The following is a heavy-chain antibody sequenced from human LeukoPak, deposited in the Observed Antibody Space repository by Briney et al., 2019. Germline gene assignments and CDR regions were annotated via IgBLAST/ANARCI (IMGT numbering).Heavy chain of an antibody. CDR3: ARGRGQPRQPGYYYYMDV. CDR1: GFTFSSYS. CDR2: ISSSSSYI. Sequence: GGSLRLSCAASGFTFSSYSMNWVRQAPGKGLEGVSSISSSSSYIYYADSVKGRFTISRDNPKNSLYLQMNSLRAEDAAVYYCARGRGQPRQPGYYYYMDVWGKGTTVTVSS. V-gene: IGHV3-21*01. D-gene: IGHD1-14*01. J-gene: IGHJ6*03.